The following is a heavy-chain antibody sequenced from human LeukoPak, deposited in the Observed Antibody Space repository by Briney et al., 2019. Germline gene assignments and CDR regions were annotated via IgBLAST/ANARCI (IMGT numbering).Heavy chain of an antibody. D-gene: IGHD3-10*01. CDR2: IYTSGTT. CDR1: GGSMNSGNYY. CDR3: ARAHWFVDYYYYMDV. Sequence: SETLSLTCTVSGGSMNSGNYYWSWIRQPAGKALEWIGRIYTSGTTSYRPSLQSRVTISIDTSKNQFSLKLNSMTAADTAVYYCARAHWFVDYYYYMDVWGKGPTVTVSS. V-gene: IGHV4-61*02. J-gene: IGHJ6*03.